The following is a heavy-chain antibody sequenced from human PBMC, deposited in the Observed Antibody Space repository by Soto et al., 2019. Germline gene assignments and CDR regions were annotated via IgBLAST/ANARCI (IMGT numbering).Heavy chain of an antibody. CDR1: GGSLNNYY. J-gene: IGHJ4*02. CDR3: ARSPLTHSYAQFDS. D-gene: IGHD3-16*01. CDR2: IYTVGST. Sequence: QVQLQESGPRLVKPSETLSLTCIVSGGSLNNYYWSWIRQPAGKGLEWIGRIYTVGSTNYNPSLKSRVTMSIDTSKNQFSLRLTSVTAADTAVYYCARSPLTHSYAQFDSWGQGSLVTVSS. V-gene: IGHV4-4*07.